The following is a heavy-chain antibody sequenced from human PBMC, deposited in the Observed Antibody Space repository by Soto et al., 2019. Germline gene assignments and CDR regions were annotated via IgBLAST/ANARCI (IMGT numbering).Heavy chain of an antibody. J-gene: IGHJ4*02. CDR1: GFTFSSYG. CDR2: ISYDGSNK. D-gene: IGHD6-6*01. Sequence: QVQLVESGGGVVQPGRSLRLSCAASGFTFSSYGMHWVRQAPGKGLEWVAVISYDGSNKYYADSVKGRFTISRDNSKNTLYLQMNSLRAEDTAVYYCAKDGTSIPARPTLYFVDYWGQGTLVTVSS. CDR3: AKDGTSIPARPTLYFVDY. V-gene: IGHV3-30*18.